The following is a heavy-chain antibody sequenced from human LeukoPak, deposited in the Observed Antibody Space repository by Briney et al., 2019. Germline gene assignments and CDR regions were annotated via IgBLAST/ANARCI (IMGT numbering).Heavy chain of an antibody. CDR1: GGSISSSSYY. CDR2: IYYSGST. D-gene: IGHD1-26*01. CDR3: ARRSGIVGAKTGYYYMDV. J-gene: IGHJ6*03. Sequence: SETLSLTCTVSGGSISSSSYYWGRLRQPPGKGLECIGSIYYSGSTYYNPSLKSRVTISVDTSKNQFSLKLSSVTAADTAVYYCARRSGIVGAKTGYYYMDVWGKGTTVTVSS. V-gene: IGHV4-39*01.